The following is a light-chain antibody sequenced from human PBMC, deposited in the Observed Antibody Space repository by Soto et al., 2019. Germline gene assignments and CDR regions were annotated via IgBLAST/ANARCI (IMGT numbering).Light chain of an antibody. V-gene: IGKV3-11*01. CDR1: QSVRSY. J-gene: IGKJ4*01. Sequence: EIVLTQSPATLSLSPGDRATLSCSASQSVRSYLAWYQQKPGQAPRLLIYDASNWATGIPARFSGSGAVTDFAITISSRGPEDFAVYYGKYNINWRLTVGGGTKEGIK. CDR3: KYNINWRLT. CDR2: DAS.